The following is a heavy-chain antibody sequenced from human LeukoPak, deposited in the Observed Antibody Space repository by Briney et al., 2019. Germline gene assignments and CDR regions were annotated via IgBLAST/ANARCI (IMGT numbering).Heavy chain of an antibody. CDR3: ASLKYYDSSGYSPLSAFDI. D-gene: IGHD3-22*01. J-gene: IGHJ3*02. CDR2: IYYSGSI. Sequence: SQTLSLTCTVSGGSISSGDYYWSWIRQPPGKGLEWIGYIYYSGSIYYNPSLKSRVTISVDKSKNQFSLKLSSVTAADTAVYYCASLKYYDSSGYSPLSAFDIWGQGTMVTVSS. CDR1: GGSISSGDYY. V-gene: IGHV4-30-4*01.